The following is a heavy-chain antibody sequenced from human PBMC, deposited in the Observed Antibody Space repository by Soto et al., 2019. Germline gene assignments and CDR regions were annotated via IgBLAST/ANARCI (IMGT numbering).Heavy chain of an antibody. J-gene: IGHJ5*01. CDR3: VTFNVGGRDGCVPFEY. CDR2: IYSSGTT. CDR1: GDSISSRTYF. D-gene: IGHD2-21*01. Sequence: QVQLQGSGPGLVKPSETLSLTCSVSGDSISSRTYFWGWIRQSPERGLEWIGDIYSSGTTHYNASLKSRATRSADTAEGPPHLKLSSVTDADTAVYYCVTFNVGGRDGCVPFEYWGHGFPVTVSP. V-gene: IGHV4-39*01.